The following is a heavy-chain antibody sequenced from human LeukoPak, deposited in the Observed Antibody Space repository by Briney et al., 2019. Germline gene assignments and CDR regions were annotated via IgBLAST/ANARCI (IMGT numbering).Heavy chain of an antibody. CDR3: ARIFGGVVVPTPYGMDV. J-gene: IGHJ6*02. CDR1: GFTVSSNY. Sequence: GGSLRLSCAASGFTVSSNYMSWVRQAPGKGLEWVANIKQDGSEKYYVDSVKGRFTISRDNATNSLYLQMNSLRAEDTAVYYCARIFGGVVVPTPYGMDVWGQGTTVTVSS. V-gene: IGHV3-7*01. D-gene: IGHD2-15*01. CDR2: IKQDGSEK.